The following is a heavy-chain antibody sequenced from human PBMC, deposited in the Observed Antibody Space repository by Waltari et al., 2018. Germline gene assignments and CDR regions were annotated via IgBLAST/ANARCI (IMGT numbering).Heavy chain of an antibody. CDR2: INGDASMK. CDR3: AKEERERLVPFDY. D-gene: IGHD6-6*01. Sequence: EVQLLESGGGLVQPGGSLRLSCAASGFIFSNYAMSWVRQGPGKVLEWVSRINGDASMKKYADSMKGRFSLSRDNSKNIWYLEINSLRPEDTAVYYCAKEERERLVPFDYWGQGTLDTVSS. CDR1: GFIFSNYA. J-gene: IGHJ4*02. V-gene: IGHV3-23*01.